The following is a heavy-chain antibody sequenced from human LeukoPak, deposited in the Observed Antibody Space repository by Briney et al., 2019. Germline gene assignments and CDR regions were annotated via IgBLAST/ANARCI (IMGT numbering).Heavy chain of an antibody. CDR3: TRVGYIDEGIDY. CDR1: GFTFSNYW. CDR2: INRDGSER. Sequence: GGSLRLSCAASGFTFSNYWMTWVRQAPGKGLEWVANINRDGSERYYVDSVKGRFTISRDNAKNSLYLQMNSLRAEDTAIYYCTRVGYIDEGIDYWGQGTLVTVSS. V-gene: IGHV3-7*04. J-gene: IGHJ4*02. D-gene: IGHD5-24*01.